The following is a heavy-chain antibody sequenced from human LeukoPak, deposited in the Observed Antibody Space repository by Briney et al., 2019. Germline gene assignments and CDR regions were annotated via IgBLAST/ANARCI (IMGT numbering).Heavy chain of an antibody. Sequence: GGSLRLSCAASGLRFTSYWMSWVRQAPGKGLEWVANIKQDGSEKYYVDSVKGRFTISRDNAKNSLYLQMNSLRAEDTAVYYCARFSSGYDSSGYYSDYWGQGTLVTVSS. CDR3: ARFSSGYDSSGYYSDY. J-gene: IGHJ4*02. D-gene: IGHD3-22*01. CDR2: IKQDGSEK. V-gene: IGHV3-7*01. CDR1: GLRFTSYW.